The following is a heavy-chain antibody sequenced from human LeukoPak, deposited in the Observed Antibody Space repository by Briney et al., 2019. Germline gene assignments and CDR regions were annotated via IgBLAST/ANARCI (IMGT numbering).Heavy chain of an antibody. J-gene: IGHJ6*03. V-gene: IGHV3-30*03. CDR3: ARVLSGSGSLYYYYYYMDV. D-gene: IGHD6-19*01. Sequence: PGRSLRLSCAASGFTFSSYGMHWVRQAPGKGLEWVAVISYDGSNKYYADSVKGRFTISRDNSKNTLYLQMNSLRAEDTAVYYCARVLSGSGSLYYYYYYMDVWGKGTTVTISS. CDR1: GFTFSSYG. CDR2: ISYDGSNK.